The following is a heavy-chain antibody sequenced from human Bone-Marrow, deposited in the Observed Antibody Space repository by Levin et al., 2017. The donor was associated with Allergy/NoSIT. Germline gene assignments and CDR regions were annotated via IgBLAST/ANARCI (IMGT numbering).Heavy chain of an antibody. CDR3: ARDQTYGDYLYNCDY. D-gene: IGHD4-17*01. Sequence: GGSLRLSCTASGFTFSSYAMHWVRQAPGKGLEWVAVISYDGSNKYYADSVKGRFTISRDNSKNTLYLQMNSLRAEDTAVYYCARDQTYGDYLYNCDYWGQGTLVTVSA. CDR2: ISYDGSNK. CDR1: GFTFSSYA. J-gene: IGHJ4*02. V-gene: IGHV3-30-3*01.